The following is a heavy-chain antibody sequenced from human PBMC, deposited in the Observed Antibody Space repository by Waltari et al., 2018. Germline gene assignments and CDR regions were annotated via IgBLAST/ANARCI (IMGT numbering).Heavy chain of an antibody. V-gene: IGHV5-51*01. CDR3: ARHALGYCSSTSCQRGWFDP. J-gene: IGHJ5*02. CDR1: GYSFTSYW. Sequence: EVQLVQSGAEVKKPGESLKISCKGSGYSFTSYWIGWVRQMPGKGLEWMGIIYPGDSDTRYSPSFQGQVTISADKSISTAYLQWSSLKASDTAMYYCARHALGYCSSTSCQRGWFDPWGQGTLVTVSS. CDR2: IYPGDSDT. D-gene: IGHD2-2*01.